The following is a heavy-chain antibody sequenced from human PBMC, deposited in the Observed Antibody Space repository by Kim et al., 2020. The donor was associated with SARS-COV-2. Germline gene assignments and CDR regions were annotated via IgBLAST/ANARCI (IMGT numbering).Heavy chain of an antibody. J-gene: IGHJ5*02. V-gene: IGHV4-34*01. CDR1: GGSFSGYY. D-gene: IGHD2-2*01. CDR3: ARGLSCSSPSCYFIWFLGDWFDP. Sequence: SETLSLTCAVYGGSFSGYYWSWIRQPPGKGLEWIGEINHSGSTNYNPSLKSRVTISVDTSMNEFSLKLSSVTAADPAVYYCARGLSCSSPSCYFIWFLGDWFDPWGQGTLVTVSS. CDR2: INHSGST.